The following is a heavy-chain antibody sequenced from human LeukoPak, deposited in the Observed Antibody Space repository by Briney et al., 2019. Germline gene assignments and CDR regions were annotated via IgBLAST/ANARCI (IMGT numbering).Heavy chain of an antibody. D-gene: IGHD6-13*01. V-gene: IGHV3-30*18. CDR2: ISHDGTVR. J-gene: IGHJ5*02. CDR1: GFTFSSYG. CDR3: AKEGSRYASSWFDH. Sequence: GGSLRLSCAASGFTFSSYGMQWVRQAPGMGPEWVSVISHDGTVRHYADSVKGRFTISRDSSTNRLYLQMDSLRTEDTAVYYCAKEGSRYASSWFDHWGQGTLVTVSS.